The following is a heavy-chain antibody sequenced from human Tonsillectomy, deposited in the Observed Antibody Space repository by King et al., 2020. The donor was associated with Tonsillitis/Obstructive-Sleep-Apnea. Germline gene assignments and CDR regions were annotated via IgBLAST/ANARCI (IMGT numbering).Heavy chain of an antibody. CDR3: ASVAYYYDSSGPFDY. D-gene: IGHD3-22*01. CDR2: INPNSGGT. V-gene: IGHV1-2*02. Sequence: VQLVESGAEVKKPGASVKVSCKASGYTFTGYYMHWVRQAPGQGLEWMGWINPNSGGTNYAQKFQGRVTMTRDTSISTAYMELSRLRSDDTAVYYCASVAYYYDSSGPFDYWGQGSLVTVSS. CDR1: GYTFTGYY. J-gene: IGHJ4*02.